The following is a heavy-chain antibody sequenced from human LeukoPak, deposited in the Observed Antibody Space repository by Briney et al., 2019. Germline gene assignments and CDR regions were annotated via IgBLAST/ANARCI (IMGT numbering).Heavy chain of an antibody. V-gene: IGHV3-11*06. CDR1: GFTHSHYY. CDR3: ARVGLIGDYVDY. Sequence: GGSVRLSCAASGFTHSHYYMSWIRQPPGKGLEWVSYISSSSSYTNYADSVKGRFTISRDNAKNSLYLQMNSLRAEDTAVYYCARVGLIGDYVDYWGQGTLVTVSS. J-gene: IGHJ4*02. D-gene: IGHD4-17*01. CDR2: ISSSSSYT.